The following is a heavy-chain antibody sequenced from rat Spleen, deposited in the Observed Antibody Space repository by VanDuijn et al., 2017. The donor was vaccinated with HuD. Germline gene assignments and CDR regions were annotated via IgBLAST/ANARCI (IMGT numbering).Heavy chain of an antibody. CDR3: ATGFITTSDY. V-gene: IGHV5-25*01. Sequence: VQLVESGGGLVQPGRSLKLSCAASGFTFSSFPMAWVRQAPKKGLEWVASISSGGGDTYYPDSVRGRFTISRDNAKSTLYLQMDSLRSEDTATYYCATGFITTSDYWGQGVMVTVSS. CDR1: GFTFSSFP. D-gene: IGHD1-10*01. J-gene: IGHJ2*01. CDR2: ISSGGGDT.